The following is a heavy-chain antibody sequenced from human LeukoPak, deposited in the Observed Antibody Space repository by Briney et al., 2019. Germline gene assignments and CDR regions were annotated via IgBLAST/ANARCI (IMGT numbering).Heavy chain of an antibody. V-gene: IGHV3-23*01. CDR1: GFTFSSYA. Sequence: PGGSLRLSCAVSGFTFSSYAMDWVRQAPGKGLEWVSAISGSGGSTYYADSVKGRFTISRDNSKNTLYLQMSSLRAEDTAVYYCARGGYDSSGYYQYYFDYWGQGTLVTVSS. CDR3: ARGGYDSSGYYQYYFDY. J-gene: IGHJ4*02. D-gene: IGHD3-22*01. CDR2: ISGSGGST.